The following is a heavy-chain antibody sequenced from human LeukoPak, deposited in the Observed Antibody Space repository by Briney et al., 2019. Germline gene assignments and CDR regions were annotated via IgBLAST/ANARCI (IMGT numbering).Heavy chain of an antibody. D-gene: IGHD6-19*01. CDR1: GCTFTGYY. Sequence: ASVKVSCKASGCTFTGYYMHWVRQAPGQGLEWMGWINPNSGGTNYAQKFQGRVTMTRDTSISTAYMELSRLRSDDTAVYYCARDPTGYSSGWFDYWGRGTLVTVSS. CDR3: ARDPTGYSSGWFDY. CDR2: INPNSGGT. J-gene: IGHJ4*02. V-gene: IGHV1-2*02.